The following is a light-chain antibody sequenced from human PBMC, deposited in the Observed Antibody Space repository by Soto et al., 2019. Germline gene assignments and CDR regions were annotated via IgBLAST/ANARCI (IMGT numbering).Light chain of an antibody. CDR3: QQFGSSPGFT. J-gene: IGKJ3*01. V-gene: IGKV3-20*01. CDR2: GAS. CDR1: QSINSRY. Sequence: EIVLTQSPGTLSLSPGERATLSCRASQSINSRYLAWYQQKPGQPPRLLIYGASSSATGIPDRFSGSGSGTDFTLTISRLEPEDFAVYYCQQFGSSPGFTFGRGTKVDIK.